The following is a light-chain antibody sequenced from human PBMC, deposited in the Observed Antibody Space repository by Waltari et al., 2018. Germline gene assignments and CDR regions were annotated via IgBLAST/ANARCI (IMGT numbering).Light chain of an antibody. CDR3: QQYGSSPYT. Sequence: ESVLTHSPGTLSLSPGERVTLSCRASQTIKSSHLAWYKQKDGQAPRLLIYGASRRATGIPDRFSGGGSGTDFTLTINRLQPEDFAVYHCQQYGSSPYTFGQGTKLAIK. CDR2: GAS. V-gene: IGKV3-20*01. J-gene: IGKJ2*01. CDR1: QTIKSSH.